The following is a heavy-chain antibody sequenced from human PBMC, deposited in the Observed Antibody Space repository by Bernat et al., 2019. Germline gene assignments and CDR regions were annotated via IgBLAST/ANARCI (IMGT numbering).Heavy chain of an antibody. V-gene: IGHV3-30*04. CDR2: VSYDGRNK. CDR3: VRDGAALYYYHGMDV. CDR1: GFTFSDYS. Sequence: VQLVESGGGVVQPGRSLRLSCVASGFTFSDYSLHWVRQAPGKGLERVAVVSYDGRNKYYADSVQARFIISRDDSENTLYLQMDSLKSEDTAVYYCVRDGAALYYYHGMDVWGRGTTVTVSS. J-gene: IGHJ6*02. D-gene: IGHD6-25*01.